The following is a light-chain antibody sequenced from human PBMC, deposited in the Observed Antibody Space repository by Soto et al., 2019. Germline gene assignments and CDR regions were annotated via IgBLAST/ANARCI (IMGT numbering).Light chain of an antibody. CDR3: QQSYDIPRT. Sequence: MTQSPLSLPVTPGEAASLSCSSSQSLLHKNGNNYLNWYQQKPGKAPQLLIYAASSLQRGVPSRFSGSGSGTDFTLTISSLQPEDFATYYCQQSYDIPRTFGQGTRLEIK. CDR1: QSLLHKNGNNY. J-gene: IGKJ5*01. V-gene: IGKV1-39*01. CDR2: AAS.